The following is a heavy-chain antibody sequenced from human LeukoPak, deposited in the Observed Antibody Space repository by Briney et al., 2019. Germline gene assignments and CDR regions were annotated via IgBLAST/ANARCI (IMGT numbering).Heavy chain of an antibody. CDR1: GSSISSGGYY. Sequence: SQTLSLTCTVSGSSISSGGYYWSWIRQHPGKGLEWIGCIYYSGSTYYNPSLKSRVTISVDTSKNQFSLKLSSVTAADTAVYYCARDRCSSTSCSFDYWGQGTLVTVSS. CDR3: ARDRCSSTSCSFDY. CDR2: IYYSGST. J-gene: IGHJ4*02. D-gene: IGHD2-2*01. V-gene: IGHV4-31*03.